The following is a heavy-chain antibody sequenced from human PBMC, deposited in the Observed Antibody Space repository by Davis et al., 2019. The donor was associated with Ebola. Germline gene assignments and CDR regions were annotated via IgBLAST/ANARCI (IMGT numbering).Heavy chain of an antibody. Sequence: GGSLRLSCAASGFTFGSFWMSWVRQAPGKGLAWVANIYRAGSDKYYLDSVKGRFTVSRDNTKNSLYLQMNTLRAEDTAVYFCARGVAVGGFYFDYWGQGTLVTVSS. V-gene: IGHV3-7*03. D-gene: IGHD6-19*01. CDR3: ARGVAVGGFYFDY. CDR2: IYRAGSDK. J-gene: IGHJ4*02. CDR1: GFTFGSFW.